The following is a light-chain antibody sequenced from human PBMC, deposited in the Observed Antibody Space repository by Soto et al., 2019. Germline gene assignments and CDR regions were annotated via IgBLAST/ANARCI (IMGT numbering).Light chain of an antibody. J-gene: IGKJ4*01. CDR3: QQNYITPLT. V-gene: IGKV1-39*01. CDR2: AAS. CDR1: RAITNH. Sequence: DVQLTQSPSPLSASVRDRVSISCRASRAITNHLNWYQQKPGKAPILLVYAASTLETGVPSRFSGSGSGTHFTLTIDNLQPEDVATYFCQQNYITPLTFGGGTKVDIK.